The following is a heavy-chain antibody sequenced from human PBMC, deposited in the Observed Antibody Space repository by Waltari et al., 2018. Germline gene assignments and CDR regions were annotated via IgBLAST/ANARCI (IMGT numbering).Heavy chain of an antibody. Sequence: QITLEESGPTLVNPTQTLTLTCSFPGFSISTSGVGVGWIRQPPGKALEWLGIIYWHDERYYNPSLKSRLTITKDTSKNQVVLTMTDMDPVDTATYYCARRKTFNGVDVWGRGTTVTVSS. J-gene: IGHJ6*02. CDR3: ARRKTFNGVDV. CDR1: GFSISTSGVG. CDR2: IYWHDER. V-gene: IGHV2-5*01.